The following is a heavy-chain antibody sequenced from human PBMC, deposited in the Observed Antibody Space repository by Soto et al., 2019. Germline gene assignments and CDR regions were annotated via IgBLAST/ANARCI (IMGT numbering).Heavy chain of an antibody. CDR2: IYYSGST. Sequence: SETLSLTCTVSGGSISSYYWSWIRQPPGKGLEWIGYIYYSGSTNYNPSLKSRVTISVDTSKNQFSLKLSSVTAADTAVYFGARAARGYSYGYSDYFDYWGQGTLVTVSS. V-gene: IGHV4-59*01. D-gene: IGHD5-18*01. CDR3: ARAARGYSYGYSDYFDY. J-gene: IGHJ4*02. CDR1: GGSISSYY.